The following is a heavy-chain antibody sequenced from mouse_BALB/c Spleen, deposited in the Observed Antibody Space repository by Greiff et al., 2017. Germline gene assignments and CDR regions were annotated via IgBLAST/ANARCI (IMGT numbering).Heavy chain of an antibody. V-gene: IGHV1-87*01. CDR2: IYPGDGDT. Sequence: VQLQQSGAELARPGASVKLSCKASGYTFTSYWMQWVKQRPGQGLEWIGAIYPGDGDTRYTQKFKGKATLTADKSSSTAYMQLSSLASEDSAVYYCARKEDWFFDYWGQGTTLTVSS. CDR1: GYTFTSYW. CDR3: ARKEDWFFDY. D-gene: IGHD2-2*01. J-gene: IGHJ2*01.